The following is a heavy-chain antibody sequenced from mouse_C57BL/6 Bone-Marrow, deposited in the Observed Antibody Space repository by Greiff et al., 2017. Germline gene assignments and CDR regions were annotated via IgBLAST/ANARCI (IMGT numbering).Heavy chain of an antibody. J-gene: IGHJ3*01. CDR2: IYPGDGDT. V-gene: IGHV1-82*01. Sequence: VQLQQSGPELVKPGASVKISCKASGYAFSSSWMNWVKQRPGKGLEWIGRIYPGDGDTNYNGKFKGKATLTADKSSSTAYMQLSSLTSEDSAVYFCARSELGQLRQGAWFAYWGQGTLVTVSA. CDR3: ARSELGQLRQGAWFAY. CDR1: GYAFSSSW. D-gene: IGHD3-2*02.